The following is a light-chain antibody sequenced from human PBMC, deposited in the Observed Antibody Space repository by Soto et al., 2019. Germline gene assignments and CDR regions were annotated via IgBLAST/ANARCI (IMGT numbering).Light chain of an antibody. V-gene: IGKV3-20*01. Sequence: IALTQFPGTLSLSAGERATLSCRASQAVTSRYKAWYQQTPGQPPRLLFYAAINRDAGTPERFSGSGIGNVFTPTISRLEPEDVAVYHCQQYGTPPLTFGGGTKVESK. J-gene: IGKJ4*01. CDR1: QAVTSRY. CDR3: QQYGTPPLT. CDR2: AAI.